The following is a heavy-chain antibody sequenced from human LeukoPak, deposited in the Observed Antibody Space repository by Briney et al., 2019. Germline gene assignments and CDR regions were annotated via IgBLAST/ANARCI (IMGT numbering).Heavy chain of an antibody. CDR3: ARDRVAAAGPTNWFDP. CDR2: INPSGGST. D-gene: IGHD6-13*01. V-gene: IGHV1-46*01. J-gene: IGHJ5*02. CDR1: GYTFTSYY. Sequence: ASVKVSCKASGYTFTSYYMHWVRQAPGQGLEWMGIINPSGGSTSYAQKFQGRVTMTRDMSTSTVYMELSSLRSEDTAVYYCARDRVAAAGPTNWFDPWGQGTLVTVSS.